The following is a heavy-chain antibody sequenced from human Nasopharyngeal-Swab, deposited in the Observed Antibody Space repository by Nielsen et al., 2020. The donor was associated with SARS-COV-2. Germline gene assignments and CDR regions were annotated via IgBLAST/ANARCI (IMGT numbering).Heavy chain of an antibody. D-gene: IGHD2-15*01. CDR1: GFTFSSYW. J-gene: IGHJ4*02. Sequence: GESLKISCAASGFTFSSYWMHWVRQAPGKGLVWVSRINSDGSSTSYADSVKGRFTISRDNAKNTLCLQMNSLRAEDTAVYYCHLRSGGSGDYWGQGTLVTVSS. CDR3: HLRSGGSGDY. CDR2: INSDGSST. V-gene: IGHV3-74*01.